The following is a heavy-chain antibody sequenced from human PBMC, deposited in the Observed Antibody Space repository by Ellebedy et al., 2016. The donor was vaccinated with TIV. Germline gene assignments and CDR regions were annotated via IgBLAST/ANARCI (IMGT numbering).Heavy chain of an antibody. Sequence: SLKISXVASGFNFEAYAMHWVRQAPGTGLEWVSSVNWNSGHIAYADSVRGRFTISRDNANNSLFLQMNSLSAEDTALYYCAKDRSVSGFAMYYFDSWGQGIPVTVSS. D-gene: IGHD3-22*01. J-gene: IGHJ4*02. V-gene: IGHV3-9*01. CDR3: AKDRSVSGFAMYYFDS. CDR1: GFNFEAYA. CDR2: VNWNSGHI.